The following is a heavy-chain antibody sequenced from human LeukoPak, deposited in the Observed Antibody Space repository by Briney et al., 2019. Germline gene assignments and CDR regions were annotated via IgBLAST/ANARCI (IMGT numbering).Heavy chain of an antibody. J-gene: IGHJ6*02. V-gene: IGHV3-23*01. CDR2: ISGGGGST. Sequence: GSLRLSCAASGFIFTTYAMIWVRQAPGKGLEWVSTISGGGGSTFYADSVKGRLTIFRVNSKNTLYLQMNSLRAEDTAIYYCAKDMSDYTNFPDVWGQGTTVTVSS. CDR3: AKDMSDYTNFPDV. D-gene: IGHD4-11*01. CDR1: GFIFTTYA.